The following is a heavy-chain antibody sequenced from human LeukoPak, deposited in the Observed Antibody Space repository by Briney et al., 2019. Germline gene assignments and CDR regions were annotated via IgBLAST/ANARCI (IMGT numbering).Heavy chain of an antibody. D-gene: IGHD2-2*01. J-gene: IGHJ3*02. V-gene: IGHV3-11*06. CDR2: ISSSSSHT. CDR1: GFTFSDYY. Sequence: GGSLRLFCAASGFTFSDYYMSWIRQAPGKGLEWVSYISSSSSHTNYADSVKGRFTISRDNAKNSLYLQMNSLRAEDTAVYYCARDPSYQLLSADDAFDIWGQGTMVTVSS. CDR3: ARDPSYQLLSADDAFDI.